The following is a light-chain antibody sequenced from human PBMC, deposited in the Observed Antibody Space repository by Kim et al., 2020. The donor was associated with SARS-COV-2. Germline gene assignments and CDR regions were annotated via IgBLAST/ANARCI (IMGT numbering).Light chain of an antibody. Sequence: GQSVTISCTGTSSDVGGYDYVSWYQQHPGKAPKLMIYEVSQRTSGVPDRCSGSKSGDTASLTVSGLQAEDEADYYCSSYAGSDNWVFGGGTQLTVL. CDR2: EVS. V-gene: IGLV2-8*01. CDR1: SSDVGGYDY. CDR3: SSYAGSDNWV. J-gene: IGLJ3*02.